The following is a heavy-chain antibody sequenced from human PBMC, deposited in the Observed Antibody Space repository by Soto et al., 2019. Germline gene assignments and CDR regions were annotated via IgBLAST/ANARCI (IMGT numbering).Heavy chain of an antibody. CDR2: LYSSDGT. J-gene: IGHJ3*02. CDR3: ATWLQREHAFDI. CDR1: GFSFSGKNY. V-gene: IGHV3-53*01. D-gene: IGHD1-1*01. Sequence: GGSLRLSCAASGFSFSGKNYLTWVRQAPGKGLEWVSALYSSDGTYYADSVKGRFSVSRDNSKNTFYLQLHSLRPEDTALYFCATWLQREHAFDIWGLGTMVTVSS.